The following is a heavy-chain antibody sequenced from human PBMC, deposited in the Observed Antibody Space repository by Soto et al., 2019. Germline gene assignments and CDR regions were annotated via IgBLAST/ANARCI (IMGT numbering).Heavy chain of an antibody. CDR3: ARDRGYCSGGSCYWFDP. CDR1: GYTFTSYA. CDR2: INAGNGNT. J-gene: IGHJ5*02. Sequence: ASVKVSCKASGYTFTSYAMHWVRQAPGQRLEWMGWINAGNGNTKYSQKFQGRVTITRDTSASTAYMELSSLRSEDTAVYYCARDRGYCSGGSCYWFDPWGQGTLVTVS. V-gene: IGHV1-3*01. D-gene: IGHD2-15*01.